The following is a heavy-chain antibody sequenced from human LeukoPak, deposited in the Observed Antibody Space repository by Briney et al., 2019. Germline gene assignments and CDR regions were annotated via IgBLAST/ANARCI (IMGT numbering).Heavy chain of an antibody. J-gene: IGHJ3*02. CDR1: GFTFSSYS. V-gene: IGHV3-48*02. Sequence: GGSLRLSCAASGFTFSSYSMNWVRQAPGKGLEWVSYISSSSSTIYYADSVKGRFTISRDNAKNSLYLQSNCLRDEDTAVYYCARVDNYYDSSGRHAFDIWGQGAMVTVSS. CDR2: ISSSSSTI. CDR3: ARVDNYYDSSGRHAFDI. D-gene: IGHD3-22*01.